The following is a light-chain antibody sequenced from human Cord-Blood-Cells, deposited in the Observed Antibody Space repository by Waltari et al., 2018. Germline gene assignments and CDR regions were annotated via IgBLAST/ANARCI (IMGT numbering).Light chain of an antibody. V-gene: IGLV3-19*01. CDR1: SLRSYY. CDR3: NSRDSSGNHYV. J-gene: IGLJ1*01. CDR2: GKN. Sequence: SSELTQDPAVSVALGQTVRITCQGDSLRSYYASWYQQKPGQAPVLVIYGKNNRPSGIPDRFSGSSSGNTTSLTITGAQGEEEADYYCNSRDSSGNHYVFGTGTKVTVL.